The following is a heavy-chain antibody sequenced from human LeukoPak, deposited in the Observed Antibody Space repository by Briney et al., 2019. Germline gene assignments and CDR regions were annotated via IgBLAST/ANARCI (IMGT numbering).Heavy chain of an antibody. CDR2: ISSSSSYI. CDR1: GFTFSSYS. Sequence: GGSLRLSCAASGFTFSSYSMNWVRQAPGKGLEWVSSISSSSSYIYYADSVKGRFTIFRDNAKNSLYLQMNSLRAEDTAVYYCARARFSCTNGVCYKKGFDYWGQGTLVTVSS. V-gene: IGHV3-21*01. D-gene: IGHD2-8*01. J-gene: IGHJ4*02. CDR3: ARARFSCTNGVCYKKGFDY.